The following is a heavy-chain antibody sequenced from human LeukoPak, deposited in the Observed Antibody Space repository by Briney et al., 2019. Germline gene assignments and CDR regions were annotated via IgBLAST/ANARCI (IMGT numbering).Heavy chain of an antibody. CDR2: ISYDGSNK. J-gene: IGHJ4*02. CDR1: GFTFSSYA. V-gene: IGHV3-30*04. D-gene: IGHD3-22*01. CDR3: ARDPLYYYDSSGYSDRRAEFDY. Sequence: GGSLRLSCAASGFTFSSYAMHWVRQAPGKGLEWVAVISYDGSNKYYADSVKGRFTISRDNSKNTLYLQMNSLRAEDTAVYYCARDPLYYYDSSGYSDRRAEFDYWGQGTLVTVSS.